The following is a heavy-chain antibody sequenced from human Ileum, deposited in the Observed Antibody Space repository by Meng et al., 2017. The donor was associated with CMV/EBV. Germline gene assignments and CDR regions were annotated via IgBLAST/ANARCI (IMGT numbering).Heavy chain of an antibody. V-gene: IGHV4-34*01. CDR3: ARGRGDY. CDR2: INHSGST. Sequence: TLSLTCAVYGVSFSGYYWSWVRQPPGKGLEWIGEINHSGSTNYNPSLKSRVTISVDTSKNQFSLKLSSVTAADTAVYYCARGRGDYWGQGTLVTVSS. CDR1: GVSFSGYY. J-gene: IGHJ4*02.